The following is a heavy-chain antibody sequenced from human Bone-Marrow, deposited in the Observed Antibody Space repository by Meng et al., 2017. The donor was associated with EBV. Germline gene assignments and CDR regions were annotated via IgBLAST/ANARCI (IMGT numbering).Heavy chain of an antibody. Sequence: QVQLVASWAEVKKPGSSVKVACKPSGGTFNRDAISWVRQAPGQGLVWMGGLIPMTGVAHYAQKFQDRVSIIADESTSTHYLELSSLRSEDTAIYCCASESGRGFTPDYWGQGTLVTVSS. CDR2: LIPMTGVA. J-gene: IGHJ4*02. V-gene: IGHV1-69*01. CDR3: ASESGRGFTPDY. D-gene: IGHD3-10*01. CDR1: GGTFNRDA.